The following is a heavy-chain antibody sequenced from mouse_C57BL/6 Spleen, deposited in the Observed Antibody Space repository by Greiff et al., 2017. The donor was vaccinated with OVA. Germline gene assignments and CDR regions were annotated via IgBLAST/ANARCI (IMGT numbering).Heavy chain of an antibody. D-gene: IGHD4-1*01. V-gene: IGHV2-3*01. CDR1: GFSFTSSG. CDR3: ARALSNGDDAMDD. Sequence: VQLQQSGPGLVAPSQSLSITCTVSGFSFTSSGVSWVRQPPGKGLEWLGVIWGDGSTNYHSALISRLSISKDNSTSQVFLILNRLQTDDTATYYCARALSNGDDAMDDWGQGTSVTVSS. J-gene: IGHJ4*01. CDR2: IWGDGST.